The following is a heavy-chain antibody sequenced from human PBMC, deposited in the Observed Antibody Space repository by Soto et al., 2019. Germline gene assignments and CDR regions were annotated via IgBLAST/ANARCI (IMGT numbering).Heavy chain of an antibody. CDR2: ISAYNGNT. Sequence: QVQLVQSGAEVKKPGASVKVSCKASGYTFTSYGISWVRQAPGQGLEWMGWISAYNGNTNYAQKLQGRVTMTTDTSPSXXYMERRSLRSDDTAVYYCARDGIAAAGTRSRNMDVWGQGTTVTVSS. CDR1: GYTFTSYG. V-gene: IGHV1-18*01. D-gene: IGHD6-13*01. CDR3: ARDGIAAAGTRSRNMDV. J-gene: IGHJ6*02.